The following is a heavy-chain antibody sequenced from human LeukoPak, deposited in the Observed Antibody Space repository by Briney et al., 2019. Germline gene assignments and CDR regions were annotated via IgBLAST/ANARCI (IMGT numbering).Heavy chain of an antibody. D-gene: IGHD1-14*01. CDR3: ASPVFFDI. Sequence: GGSLRLSCAASGFTFSSYGMHWVRQAPGKGPEWVAVISYDGSNKYYADSVKGRFTISRDNSKNTLYLQMNSLRAEDTAVYYCASPVFFDIWGQGTMVTVSS. CDR2: ISYDGSNK. CDR1: GFTFSSYG. J-gene: IGHJ3*02. V-gene: IGHV3-30*03.